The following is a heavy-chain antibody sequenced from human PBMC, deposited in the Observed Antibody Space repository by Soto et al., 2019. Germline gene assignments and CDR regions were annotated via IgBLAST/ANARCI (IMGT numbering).Heavy chain of an antibody. D-gene: IGHD3-16*02. CDR2: IYYSGST. CDR3: ATERGPTCGGVIAAMVNWFDP. V-gene: IGHV4-39*01. CDR1: GGSISSSSYY. Sequence: SETLSLTCTVSGGSISSSSYYWGWIRRPPGKGLEWIGSIYYSGSTYYNPSLKSRVTISVDTSKNQFSLKLSSVTAADTAVYYCATERGPTCGGVIAAMVNWFDPWGQGTLVTVSS. J-gene: IGHJ5*02.